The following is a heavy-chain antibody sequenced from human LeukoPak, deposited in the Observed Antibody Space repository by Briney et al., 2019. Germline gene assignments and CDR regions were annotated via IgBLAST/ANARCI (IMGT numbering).Heavy chain of an antibody. V-gene: IGHV1-69*13. J-gene: IGHJ6*03. Sequence: RASVKVSCKASGGTFSMYAISWVRQAPGKGLEWMGGIIPIFESANYAQSFQGRLTITADESTTTAYMELSSLRSEDTAVYHCARSMIRGVTGSPDYYFYYMDVWGNGTPVTISS. CDR1: GGTFSMYA. CDR2: IIPIFESA. CDR3: ARSMIRGVTGSPDYYFYYMDV. D-gene: IGHD3-10*01.